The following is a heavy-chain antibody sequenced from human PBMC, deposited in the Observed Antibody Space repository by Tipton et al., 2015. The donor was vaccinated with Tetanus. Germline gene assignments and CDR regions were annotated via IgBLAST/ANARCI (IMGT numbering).Heavy chain of an antibody. V-gene: IGHV4-59*12. CDR3: ARVAENFDY. Sequence: TLSLTCTVSGGSINNYYWSWIRQPPGKGLEWIGYVYYSGSTNYNPSLKSRVTISVDTSKNQFSLNLSSVTAADTAVYYCARVAENFDYWGQGTLVTVSS. CDR1: GGSINNYY. CDR2: VYYSGST. J-gene: IGHJ4*02. D-gene: IGHD5-24*01.